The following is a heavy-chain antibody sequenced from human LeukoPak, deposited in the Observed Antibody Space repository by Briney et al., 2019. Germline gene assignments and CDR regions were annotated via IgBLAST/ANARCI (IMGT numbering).Heavy chain of an antibody. V-gene: IGHV3-23*01. J-gene: IGHJ4*02. Sequence: GGSLRLSCAASGFTFNNYAMNWVRQAPGKGLEWVSSISGGGETTYYADSAKGRFTISRDNSQNTLYLQMNSLRAEDTAVYYCAKDHQLRYFNWFTESGFDYWGQGTLVTVSS. CDR1: GFTFNNYA. CDR3: AKDHQLRYFNWFTESGFDY. CDR2: ISGGGETT. D-gene: IGHD3-9*01.